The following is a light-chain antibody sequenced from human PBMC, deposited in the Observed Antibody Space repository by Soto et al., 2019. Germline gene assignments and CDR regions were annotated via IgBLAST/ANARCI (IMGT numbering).Light chain of an antibody. J-gene: IGLJ2*01. CDR3: QSADSSDQYVI. CDR2: KDS. Sequence: SYELTQPPSVSVSPGQTARITCSGDALPKKYAYWYQQKPGQAPVLVIYKDSERLSGIPERISGASSGTTVTLTISGVQAEDEAHYYCQSADSSDQYVIFGGGTKLTVL. CDR1: ALPKKY. V-gene: IGLV3-25*03.